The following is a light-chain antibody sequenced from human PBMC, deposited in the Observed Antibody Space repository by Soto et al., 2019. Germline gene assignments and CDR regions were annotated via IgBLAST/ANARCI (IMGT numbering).Light chain of an antibody. J-gene: IGKJ5*01. V-gene: IGKV3-20*01. CDR3: QQYTVPLTT. Sequence: EIVLSQSPGTLSLYPGERATLSCRASQTVSSNYLAWCQQRPGQAPRLLIYGASTRAAGIPDRFSGSGSGTDFTLTITRLEPEDSAVYFCQQYTVPLTTFCHVTRLEIK. CDR2: GAS. CDR1: QTVSSNY.